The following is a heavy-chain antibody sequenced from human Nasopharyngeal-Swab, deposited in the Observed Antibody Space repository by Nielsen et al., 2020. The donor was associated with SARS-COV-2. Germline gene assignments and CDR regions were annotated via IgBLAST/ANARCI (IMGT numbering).Heavy chain of an antibody. Sequence: KVSCKGSGYIFTSYWIGWVRQMPGKGLEWMGIIYPGDSDTRYSPSFQGQVTISADKSISTAYLQWSNLKASDTAMYYCARPPGDPYYFDYWGQGTLVTVSS. D-gene: IGHD3-10*01. J-gene: IGHJ4*02. CDR1: GYIFTSYW. CDR2: IYPGDSDT. V-gene: IGHV5-51*01. CDR3: ARPPGDPYYFDY.